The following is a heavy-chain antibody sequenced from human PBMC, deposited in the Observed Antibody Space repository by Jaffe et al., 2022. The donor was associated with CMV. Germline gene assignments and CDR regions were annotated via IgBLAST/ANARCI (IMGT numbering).Heavy chain of an antibody. CDR3: ARSGTTHWTNDY. CDR1: GFTFSSYW. D-gene: IGHD1-1*01. Sequence: EVQLVESGGGMVQPGGSLRLSCAASGFTFSSYWMNWVRQAPGKGLEWVANIKQDGSDKYYVDSVKGRFTVSRDNAKQSLYLQMSSLRAEDTAVYYCARSGTTHWTNDYWGQGTLLTVSS. CDR2: IKQDGSDK. J-gene: IGHJ4*02. V-gene: IGHV3-7*03.